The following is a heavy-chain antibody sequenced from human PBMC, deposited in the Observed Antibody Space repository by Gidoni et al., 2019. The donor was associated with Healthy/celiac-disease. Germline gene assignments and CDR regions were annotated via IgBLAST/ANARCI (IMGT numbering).Heavy chain of an antibody. V-gene: IGHV3-11*01. CDR1: GFTFSDYY. CDR2: ISSSGSTI. D-gene: IGHD3-16*02. CDR3: ARDYAGLRLGELSFYYYYYGMDV. Sequence: QVQLVESGEGLVKPGGSLRLSCAASGFTFSDYYISWIRQAPGKGLEWVSYISSSGSTIYYADSVKGRFTISRDNAKNSLYLQMNSLRAEDTAVYYCARDYAGLRLGELSFYYYYYGMDVWGQGTTVTVSS. J-gene: IGHJ6*02.